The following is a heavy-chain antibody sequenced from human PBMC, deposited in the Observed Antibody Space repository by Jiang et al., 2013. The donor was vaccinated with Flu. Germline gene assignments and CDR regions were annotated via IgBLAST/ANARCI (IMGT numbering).Heavy chain of an antibody. Sequence: VQLLESGGHLVQPGGSLRLSCAASGFTFRDFAMNWVRQAPGKGPEWVSVITAGGEKTYYADFVKGRFTISRDDFKNTLYLEMSSLRVEDTAVYHCAKDRGSGTYENWFDPRGQGTLVTVSS. J-gene: IGHJ5*02. CDR3: AKDRGSGTYENWFDP. V-gene: IGHV3-23*01. D-gene: IGHD3-10*01. CDR2: ITAGGEKT. CDR1: GFTFRDFA.